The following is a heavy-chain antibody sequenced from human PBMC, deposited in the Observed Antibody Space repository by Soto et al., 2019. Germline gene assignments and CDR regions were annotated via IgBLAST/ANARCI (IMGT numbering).Heavy chain of an antibody. J-gene: IGHJ3*02. D-gene: IGHD1-26*01. CDR1: GGSISSSSYY. CDR2: IYYSGST. CDR3: ATLLLGATINAFDI. Sequence: QLQLQESGPGLVKPSETLSLTCTVSGGSISSSSYYWGWIRQPPGKGLEWIGSIYYSGSTYYNPSLKSRVTISVDTSKNQFSLKLSSVTAADTAVYYCATLLLGATINAFDIWGQGTMVTVSS. V-gene: IGHV4-39*01.